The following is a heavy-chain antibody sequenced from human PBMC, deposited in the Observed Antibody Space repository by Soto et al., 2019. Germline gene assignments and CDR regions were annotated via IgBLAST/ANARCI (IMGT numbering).Heavy chain of an antibody. J-gene: IGHJ4*02. D-gene: IGHD1-20*01. CDR1: GYTLTTSD. CDR2: INPNNDNT. V-gene: IGHV1-8*01. Sequence: QVQLVQSGAEVKKPGASVKVSCKASGYTLTTSDINWVRQATGQGLEWIGWINPNNDNTGYGQRFKGRVTMTTNTSLSTAYMELSGLTSDDTAVYYCAREYGVSGTGRTGFDIWGQGTLVSVSS. CDR3: AREYGVSGTGRTGFDI.